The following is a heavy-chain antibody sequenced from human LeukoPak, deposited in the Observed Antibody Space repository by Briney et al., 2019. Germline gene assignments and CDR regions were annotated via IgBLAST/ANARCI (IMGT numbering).Heavy chain of an antibody. D-gene: IGHD4-17*01. J-gene: IGHJ4*02. V-gene: IGHV3-30*04. Sequence: GGSLRLSCAASGFTFSSYAMHWVRQAPGKGLEWVAVISYDGSNKYYADSVKGRFTISRDNSKNTLYLQMNSLRAEDTAVYYCATGNYGDYVLGYWGQGTLVTVSS. CDR2: ISYDGSNK. CDR1: GFTFSSYA. CDR3: ATGNYGDYVLGY.